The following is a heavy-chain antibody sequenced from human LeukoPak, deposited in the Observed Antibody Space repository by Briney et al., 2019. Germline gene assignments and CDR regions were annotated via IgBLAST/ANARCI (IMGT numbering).Heavy chain of an antibody. CDR2: ITGSGTTI. Sequence: GGSLRLSCAASGFNFGSYEMKWVRQAPGEGLEWISYITGSGTTIYYADSVKGRFTISRDNAKNSLYLQMNSLRGEDTALYYCARASRAFEGGVFLDFWGQGAPVSVSS. CDR1: GFNFGSYE. CDR3: ARASRAFEGGVFLDF. J-gene: IGHJ4*02. D-gene: IGHD2-8*02. V-gene: IGHV3-48*03.